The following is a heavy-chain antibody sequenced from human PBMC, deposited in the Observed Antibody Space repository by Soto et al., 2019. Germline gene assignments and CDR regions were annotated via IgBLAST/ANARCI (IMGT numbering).Heavy chain of an antibody. V-gene: IGHV4-31*03. CDR3: ARGSVNMCLDY. CDR1: GGSISSGGYY. J-gene: IGHJ4*02. Sequence: QVQLQESGPGLVKPSQTLSLTCTVSGGSISSGGYYWSWIRQHPGKGLEWIGYIYSSGSTYYNPSLKRRVTISVDTSKNQFSLKLSSVTAADTAVYYCARGSVNMCLDYWGQGTLVTVSS. D-gene: IGHD1-26*01. CDR2: IYSSGST.